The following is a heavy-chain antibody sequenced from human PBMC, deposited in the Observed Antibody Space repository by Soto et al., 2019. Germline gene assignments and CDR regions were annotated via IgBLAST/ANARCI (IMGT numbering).Heavy chain of an antibody. CDR3: ATGIKAVVRSWYFDL. Sequence: EVQLVETGGDLMQPGGSLRLSCAASGLSVSSNYMSWVRQAPGRGLEWVSVIYSSGNIYYRDSVKGRFTISRDNSKNTLYLQMNSLRDEDTAVYYCATGIKAVVRSWYFDLWGRGTLVTVSS. CDR2: IYSSGNI. V-gene: IGHV3-53*02. D-gene: IGHD5-18*01. J-gene: IGHJ2*01. CDR1: GLSVSSNY.